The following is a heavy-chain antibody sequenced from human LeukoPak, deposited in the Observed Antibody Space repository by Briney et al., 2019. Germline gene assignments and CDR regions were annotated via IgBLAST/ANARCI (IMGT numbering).Heavy chain of an antibody. V-gene: IGHV1-3*01. Sequence: ASVKVSCKASGYTFTSYAMHWVRQAPGQRLEWMGWINAGNGNTKYSQKFQGRVTITGDTSASTAYMELSSLRSEDTAVYYCGRSHDIVVVPAASYYFDYWGQGTLVTVSS. CDR2: INAGNGNT. CDR3: GRSHDIVVVPAASYYFDY. CDR1: GYTFTSYA. D-gene: IGHD2-2*01. J-gene: IGHJ4*02.